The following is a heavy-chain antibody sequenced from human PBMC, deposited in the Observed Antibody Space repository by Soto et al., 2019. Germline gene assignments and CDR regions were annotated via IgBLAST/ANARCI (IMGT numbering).Heavy chain of an antibody. J-gene: IGHJ4*02. V-gene: IGHV3-15*01. D-gene: IGHD3-22*01. CDR2: MKSKSEGETT. Sequence: PGVSLRLSWVAYGFTFNNAWMGWVRQAPGQGLEWVGHMKSKSEGETTDYAAPVKGRFTISRDDSKNTVYLQMNSLTTEDTAVYYCTAQFYFDASGYSFDLWGQGTLVPVSS. CDR1: GFTFNNAW. CDR3: TAQFYFDASGYSFDL.